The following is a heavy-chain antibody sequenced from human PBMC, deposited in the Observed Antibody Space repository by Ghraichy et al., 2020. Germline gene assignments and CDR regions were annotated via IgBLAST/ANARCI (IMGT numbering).Heavy chain of an antibody. Sequence: GGSLRLSCAASGFTFSSYAMSWVRQAPGKGLEWVSAISGSGGSTYYADSVKGRFTISRDNSKNTLYLQMNSLRAEDTAVYYCAKDYFVEWLVLTANAFDIWGQGTMVTVSS. CDR1: GFTFSSYA. CDR2: ISGSGGST. CDR3: AKDYFVEWLVLTANAFDI. V-gene: IGHV3-23*01. D-gene: IGHD6-19*01. J-gene: IGHJ3*02.